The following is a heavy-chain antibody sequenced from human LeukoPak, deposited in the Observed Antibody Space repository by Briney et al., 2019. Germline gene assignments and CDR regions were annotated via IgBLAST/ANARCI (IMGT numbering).Heavy chain of an antibody. CDR2: ISGSGGST. Sequence: PGGSLRLSCAASGFTFSSYWMHWVRQAPGKGLVWVSAISGSGGSTYYADSVKGRFTISRDNSKNTLYLQMNSLRAEDTAVYYCATFLIGAAMERGLDYWGQGTLVTVSS. CDR1: GFTFSSYW. CDR3: ATFLIGAAMERGLDY. D-gene: IGHD5-18*01. J-gene: IGHJ4*02. V-gene: IGHV3-23*01.